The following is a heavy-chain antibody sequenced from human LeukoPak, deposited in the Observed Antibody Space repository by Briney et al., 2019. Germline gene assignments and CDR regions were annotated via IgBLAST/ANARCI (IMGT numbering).Heavy chain of an antibody. CDR2: IYYSGST. CDR3: AISYYDFWSGYRPFGY. V-gene: IGHV4-39*01. J-gene: IGHJ4*02. CDR1: GGSISSSSYY. D-gene: IGHD3-3*01. Sequence: SETLSLTCTVSGGSISSSSYYWGWIRQPPGKGLEWIGSIYYSGSTYYNPSLKSRVTISADTSKNQFSLKLSSVTAADTAVYYCAISYYDFWSGYRPFGYWGQGTLVTVSS.